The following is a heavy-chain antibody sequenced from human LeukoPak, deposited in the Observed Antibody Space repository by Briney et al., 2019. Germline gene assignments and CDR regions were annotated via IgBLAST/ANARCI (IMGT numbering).Heavy chain of an antibody. D-gene: IGHD2-2*01. CDR2: IRYDGSNK. Sequence: PGGSLRLSCAASGFTFSSYGMHWVRQAPGKGLEWVAFIRYDGSNKYYADSVKGRFTISRDNSKNTLYLQMNSLRAEDTAVYYCAKLGELGANIVVVPAAMEYWGQGTLVTVSS. J-gene: IGHJ4*02. CDR3: AKLGELGANIVVVPAAMEY. CDR1: GFTFSSYG. V-gene: IGHV3-30*02.